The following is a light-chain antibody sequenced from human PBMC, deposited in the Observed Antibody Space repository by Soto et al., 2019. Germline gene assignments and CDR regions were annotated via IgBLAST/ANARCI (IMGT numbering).Light chain of an antibody. J-gene: IGKJ1*01. V-gene: IGKV1-27*01. Sequence: DFQTTQSPSSLASCVGDMFTISCRASQGISNYLAWYQQKPGKVPKLLIYAASTLQSGVPSRFSGSGSGTDFTLTISSLQPEDVATYYCQKYNSAPRTFGQGTKVDIK. CDR2: AAS. CDR3: QKYNSAPRT. CDR1: QGISNY.